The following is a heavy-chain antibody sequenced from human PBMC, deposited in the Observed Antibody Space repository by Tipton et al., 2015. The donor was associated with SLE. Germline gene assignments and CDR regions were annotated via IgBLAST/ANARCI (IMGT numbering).Heavy chain of an antibody. CDR3: AKDFSWDGGNTGYFDH. Sequence: SLRLSCAASGFIFSDYSMNWVRQAPGKGLEWVSSISSSSRYIYNAESLKGRFTISRDNAKNSLYLQMNSLRPEDTALYYCAKDFSWDGGNTGYFDHWGQGTLVTVSS. CDR2: ISSSSRYI. D-gene: IGHD4-23*01. V-gene: IGHV3-21*04. J-gene: IGHJ4*02. CDR1: GFIFSDYS.